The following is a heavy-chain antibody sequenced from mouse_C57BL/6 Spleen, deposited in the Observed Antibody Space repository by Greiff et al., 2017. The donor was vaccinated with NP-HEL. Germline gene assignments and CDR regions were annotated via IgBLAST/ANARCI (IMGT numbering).Heavy chain of an antibody. D-gene: IGHD2-10*02. J-gene: IGHJ1*03. CDR1: GYTFTSYW. V-gene: IGHV1-69*01. Sequence: VQLVESGAELVMPGASVKLSCKASGYTFTSYWMHWVKQRPGQGLEWIGEIDPSDSYTNYNQKFKGKSTLTVDKSSSTAYMQLSSLTSEDSAVYYCARWYGNHWYFDVWGTGTTVTVSS. CDR3: ARWYGNHWYFDV. CDR2: IDPSDSYT.